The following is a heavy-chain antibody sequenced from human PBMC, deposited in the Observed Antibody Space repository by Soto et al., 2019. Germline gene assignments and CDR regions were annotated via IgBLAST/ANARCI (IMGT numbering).Heavy chain of an antibody. J-gene: IGHJ5*02. D-gene: IGHD6-13*01. CDR3: ASTYTTSWYWFDP. CDR1: GFSLSNAGLG. CDR2: IFSNDEK. V-gene: IGHV2-26*04. Sequence: QVTVKESGPVLVKPTETLTLTCTVSGFSLSNAGLGVSWIRQPPGKALEWLAHIFSNDEKSYSTSLKSRLPISKDTSKSQVVLTMTNMDPVDTATYYWASTYTTSWYWFDPWGQGTLVTVSS.